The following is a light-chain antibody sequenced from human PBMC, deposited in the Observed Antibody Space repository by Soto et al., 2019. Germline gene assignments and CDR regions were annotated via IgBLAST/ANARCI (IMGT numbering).Light chain of an antibody. V-gene: IGKV3-15*01. J-gene: IGKJ2*01. CDR2: SAS. Sequence: EIVMTQSPGTLSVSPGERVTLSCRASQSVSSNLAWYQQKPGQAPRLLIHSASTRATGIPARFSGSGAGAEFTLTISSLQSEDFALYYCQQYNTWATFGQGIKLEIK. CDR1: QSVSSN. CDR3: QQYNTWAT.